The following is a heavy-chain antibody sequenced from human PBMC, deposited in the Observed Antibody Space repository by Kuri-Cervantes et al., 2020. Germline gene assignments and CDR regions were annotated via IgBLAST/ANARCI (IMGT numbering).Heavy chain of an antibody. CDR2: INTNTGNP. CDR1: GYTFTSYA. D-gene: IGHD6-13*01. CDR3: ARDLIDTATQQLFSDWHDP. Sequence: ASVKVSCKASGYTFTSYAMHWVRQAPGQGLEWMGWINTNTGNPTYAQGFTGRFVFSLDTSVSTAYLQITSLKAEDTAVYYCARDLIDTATQQLFSDWHDPWGQGTLVTVSS. J-gene: IGHJ5*02. V-gene: IGHV7-4-1*02.